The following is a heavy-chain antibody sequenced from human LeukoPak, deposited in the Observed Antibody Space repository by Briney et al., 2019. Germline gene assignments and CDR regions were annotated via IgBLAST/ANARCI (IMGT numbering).Heavy chain of an antibody. CDR2: ISGSGDST. V-gene: IGHV3-23*01. CDR1: GFTFSNYA. J-gene: IGHJ4*02. D-gene: IGHD1-1*01. Sequence: VGSLRLSCAASGFTFSNYAMSWVRQAPGKGLEWVSAISGSGDSTYYADSVKGRFTISRDNSKNTLYLQMNSLRAEDTAVYYCAKDLPSWNPNYYFHYWVRGTLVSVSS. CDR3: AKDLPSWNPNYYFHY.